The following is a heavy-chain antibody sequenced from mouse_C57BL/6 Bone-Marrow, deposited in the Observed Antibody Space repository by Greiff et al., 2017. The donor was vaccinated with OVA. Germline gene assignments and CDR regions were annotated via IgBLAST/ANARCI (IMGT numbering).Heavy chain of an antibody. J-gene: IGHJ2*01. V-gene: IGHV1-26*01. D-gene: IGHD1-1*01. CDR3: ATGSSYEGY. CDR1: GYTFTDYY. Sequence: EVQLQQSGPELVKPGASVKISCKASGYTFTDYYMNWVKQSHGKSLEWIGDINPNNGGTSYNQKFKGKATLTVDKSSSPAYMELRVLTSEDSAVYYCATGSSYEGYWGQGTTLTVSS. CDR2: INPNNGGT.